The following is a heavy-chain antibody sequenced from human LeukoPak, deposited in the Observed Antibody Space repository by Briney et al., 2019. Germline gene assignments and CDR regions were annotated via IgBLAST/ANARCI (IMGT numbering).Heavy chain of an antibody. CDR1: GFTFSTFA. V-gene: IGHV3-23*01. CDR3: VKLGGMYLVTHFDH. J-gene: IGHJ4*02. D-gene: IGHD4-23*01. CDR2: VSGGESRT. Sequence: PGGSLRLACAASGFTFSTFAMGWVRQAPGKGLEWVSGVSGGESRTYYADSVKGRFTLSRDNSKNTLFLQMNSLGAEDTAVYYCVKLGGMYLVTHFDHWGQGTLVSVSS.